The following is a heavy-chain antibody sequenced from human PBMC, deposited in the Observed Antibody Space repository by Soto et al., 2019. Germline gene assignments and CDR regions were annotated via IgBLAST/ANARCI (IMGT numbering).Heavy chain of an antibody. CDR2: ISAYDGNT. J-gene: IGHJ5*02. CDR3: ARGFSARSWFDP. V-gene: IGHV1-18*04. D-gene: IGHD3-3*01. Sequence: QVKLVQSGAEVKKPGASVKVSCKASGYTFTSYGISWARQPPGQGLEWMGWISAYDGNTNYAQKLQGRVTMTAGTSTSPAYMDLRSLRSDDTAVYYCARGFSARSWFDPWGQGTLVTVSS. CDR1: GYTFTSYG.